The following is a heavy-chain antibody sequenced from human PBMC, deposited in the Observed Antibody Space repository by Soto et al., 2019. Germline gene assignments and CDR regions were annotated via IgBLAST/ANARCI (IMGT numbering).Heavy chain of an antibody. Sequence: QVQLLQSGAEVKKPGASVKVSCKASGYTFSTYGITWVRQAPGQGLEWMGWTSANNDNTNYVQKFRGRVTMTTDTTTSTAYWELRSLRSDDTAVYYCARDQTVPDYWGQGTLVTVSS. J-gene: IGHJ4*02. D-gene: IGHD4-4*01. V-gene: IGHV1-18*01. CDR2: TSANNDNT. CDR3: ARDQTVPDY. CDR1: GYTFSTYG.